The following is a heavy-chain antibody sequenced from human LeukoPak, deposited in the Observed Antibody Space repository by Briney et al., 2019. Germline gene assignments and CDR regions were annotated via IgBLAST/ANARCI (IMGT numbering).Heavy chain of an antibody. CDR2: IYPGDSDT. CDR3: ATRLETRYSSSFGDY. Sequence: GESLKISCKGSGYSFTSYWIGWVRQMPGKGLEWMGIIYPGDSDTRYSPSFQGQVTISADKSISTAYLQWSSLKASDTAMYYCATRLETRYSSSFGDYWGQGTLVTVSS. CDR1: GYSFTSYW. D-gene: IGHD6-6*01. V-gene: IGHV5-51*01. J-gene: IGHJ4*02.